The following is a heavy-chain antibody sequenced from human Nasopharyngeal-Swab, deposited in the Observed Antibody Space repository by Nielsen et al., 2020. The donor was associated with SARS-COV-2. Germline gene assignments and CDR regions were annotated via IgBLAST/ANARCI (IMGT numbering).Heavy chain of an antibody. CDR1: GFTFSSYS. Sequence: GGSLRLSCAASGFTFSSYSMNWVRQAPGKGLEWVSYISSSSSTIYYADSVKGRFTISRDNAKNSLYLQMNSLRDEDTAVYYCARIPAASSWHLYYYYYMDVWGKGTTVTVSS. D-gene: IGHD6-13*01. CDR3: ARIPAASSWHLYYYYYMDV. V-gene: IGHV3-48*02. CDR2: ISSSSSTI. J-gene: IGHJ6*03.